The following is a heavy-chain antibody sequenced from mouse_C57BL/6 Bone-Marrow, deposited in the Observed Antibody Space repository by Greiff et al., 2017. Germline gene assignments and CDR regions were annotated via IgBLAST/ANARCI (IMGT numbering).Heavy chain of an antibody. V-gene: IGHV5-12*01. J-gene: IGHJ3*01. CDR3: ARLDWAWFAY. D-gene: IGHD4-1*01. CDR1: GFTFSDYY. Sequence: EVKVVESGGGLVQPGGSLKLSCAASGFTFSDYYMYWVRQTPEKRLEWVAYISNGGGSTYYPDTVKGRFTISRDNAKNTLYLQMSRLKSEDTAMCYCARLDWAWFAYWGQGTLVTVSA. CDR2: ISNGGGST.